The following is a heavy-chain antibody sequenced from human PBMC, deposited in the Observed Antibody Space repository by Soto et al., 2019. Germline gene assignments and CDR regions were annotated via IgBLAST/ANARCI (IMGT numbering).Heavy chain of an antibody. Sequence: SETLSLTCTVSGGSISSYYWSWIRQPPGKGLEWIGYIYYSGSTNYNPSLKSRVTISVDTSKNQFSLKLSSVTAADTAVYYCARDHGVYYGSGRGGAFYIWGQGTMVTVSS. CDR1: GGSISSYY. V-gene: IGHV4-59*01. CDR2: IYYSGST. D-gene: IGHD3-10*01. J-gene: IGHJ3*02. CDR3: ARDHGVYYGSGRGGAFYI.